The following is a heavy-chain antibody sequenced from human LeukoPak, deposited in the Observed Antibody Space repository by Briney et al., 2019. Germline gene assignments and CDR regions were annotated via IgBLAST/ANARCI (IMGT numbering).Heavy chain of an antibody. Sequence: GGSLRPSCAASGFTFSTYWMHWVRQAPGKGLVWVSRISSDGSITSYADSVKGRFTISRDNAKNTLYLQMNSLRAEDTAVYYCARHLNYYFDYWGQGTLVTVSS. CDR2: ISSDGSIT. CDR1: GFTFSTYW. J-gene: IGHJ4*02. V-gene: IGHV3-74*01. CDR3: ARHLNYYFDY. D-gene: IGHD3-10*01.